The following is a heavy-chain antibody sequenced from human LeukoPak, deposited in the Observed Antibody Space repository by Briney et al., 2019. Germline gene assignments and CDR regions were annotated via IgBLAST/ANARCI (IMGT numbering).Heavy chain of an antibody. CDR2: INHRGST. CDR3: ARAVAVSVTYSPKPDS. D-gene: IGHD6-19*01. J-gene: IGHJ4*02. V-gene: IGHV4-34*01. CDR1: GGSFSGYY. Sequence: ASETLSLTCAVFGGSFSGYYWSWIRQPPGKGLEWIGEINHRGSTNYNPSLRGRVTISVDTSKNQFSLKLSSVTAADTAFYYCARAVAVSVTYSPKPDSWGQGTLVAVSS.